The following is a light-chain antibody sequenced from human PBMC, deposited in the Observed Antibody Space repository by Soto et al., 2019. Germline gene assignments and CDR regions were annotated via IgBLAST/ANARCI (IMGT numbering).Light chain of an antibody. V-gene: IGLV2-14*03. CDR1: SSDIGAYSY. J-gene: IGLJ1*01. Sequence: QSALTQPASVSGSPGQSITISCTGTSSDIGAYSYVSWYQQHPGKAPKLMIYDVSNRPSAISNRFSGSKSGNTASLTISGLQAEDEADYYCSSYTGSNTYVFGTGTKLTVL. CDR3: SSYTGSNTYV. CDR2: DVS.